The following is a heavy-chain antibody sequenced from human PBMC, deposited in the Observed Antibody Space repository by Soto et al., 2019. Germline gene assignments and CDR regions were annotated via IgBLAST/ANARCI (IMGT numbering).Heavy chain of an antibody. CDR1: GFTFSSYE. CDR2: ISSSGSTI. Sequence: GGSLRLSCAASGFTFSSYEMNWVRQAPGKGLEWVSYISSSGSTIYYADSVKGRFTISRDNAKNSLYLQMNSLRAEDTAVYYCARGLRGYYTYSLFYYYGMDVWGQGTTVTVSS. J-gene: IGHJ6*02. CDR3: ARGLRGYYTYSLFYYYGMDV. D-gene: IGHD3-3*01. V-gene: IGHV3-48*03.